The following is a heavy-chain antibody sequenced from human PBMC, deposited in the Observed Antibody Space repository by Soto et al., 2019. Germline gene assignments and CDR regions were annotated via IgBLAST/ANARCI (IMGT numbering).Heavy chain of an antibody. J-gene: IGHJ4*02. CDR2: ISSDGGET. CDR3: VKGSAAGAGYFYDN. D-gene: IGHD2-8*02. Sequence: ESGGGLVQPGGSLRLSCSASGFPFSLYGVQWVRQAPGKGLEYVAGISSDGGETYHADSVRGRFTISRDNPKQTLYLQMTSLRVEDTAVYYCVKGSAAGAGYFYDNWGQGTLVTVSS. V-gene: IGHV3-64D*06. CDR1: GFPFSLYG.